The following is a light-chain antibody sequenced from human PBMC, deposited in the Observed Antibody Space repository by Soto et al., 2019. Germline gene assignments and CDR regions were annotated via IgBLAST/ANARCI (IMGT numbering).Light chain of an antibody. V-gene: IGKV1-5*01. J-gene: IGKJ1*01. CDR1: QSISSW. CDR3: QQYLSYWT. Sequence: DIQMTQSPSTLSASVGDRVIITCRASQSISSWLAWYHQKPGKVPNLLIYDSSNLESGVPSRFSGSGSGTEFTLTISSLQPDDLATYYCQQYLSYWTFGQGTKVDIK. CDR2: DSS.